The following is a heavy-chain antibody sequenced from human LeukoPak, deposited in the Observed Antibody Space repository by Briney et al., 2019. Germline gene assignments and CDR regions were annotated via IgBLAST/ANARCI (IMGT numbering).Heavy chain of an antibody. CDR1: GFDLTTYA. D-gene: IGHD6-13*01. Sequence: GGSLRLSCAASGFDLTTYAMTWVRQAPAKGLEWVSSIRMGGGGTYYADSVKGRFTISRDNSENTLHLQMNNLRVEDTARYFCARCMVLSQGWCNWFDPWGQDTLDTVSS. V-gene: IGHV3-23*01. CDR2: IRMGGGGT. J-gene: IGHJ5*02. CDR3: ARCMVLSQGWCNWFDP.